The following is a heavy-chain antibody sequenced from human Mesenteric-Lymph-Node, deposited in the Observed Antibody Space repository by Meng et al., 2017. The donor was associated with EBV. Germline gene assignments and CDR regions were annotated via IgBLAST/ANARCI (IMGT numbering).Heavy chain of an antibody. CDR3: ARVEVGITSGDY. Sequence: QGQLVQSGAEVKKPGASVKVSCKGSGYIFTGYHIHWVRQAPGQGLEWVGRINPNSGTTNYAQKFQGSVTMTRDTSISTAYMELRSLRSDDTAVYYCARVEVGITSGDYWGQGTLVTVAS. J-gene: IGHJ4*02. CDR1: GYIFTGYH. CDR2: INPNSGTT. D-gene: IGHD1-26*01. V-gene: IGHV1-2*06.